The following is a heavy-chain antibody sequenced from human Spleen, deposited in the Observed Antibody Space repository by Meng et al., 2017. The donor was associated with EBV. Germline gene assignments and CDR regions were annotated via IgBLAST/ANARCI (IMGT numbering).Heavy chain of an antibody. D-gene: IGHD6-19*01. CDR1: GFTVNTNY. J-gene: IGHJ4*02. CDR3: ARGIVAGTVTH. CDR2: VFSGGDI. V-gene: IGHV3-53*01. Sequence: GQLVGSGGGLIQPGGSLRLSCAAAGFTVNTNYMSYVRQAPGKGLEWVSIVFSGGDIYYADSVKGRFTISRDSSENTVSLQMSSLRAEDTALYYCARGIVAGTVTHWGQGTLVTVSS.